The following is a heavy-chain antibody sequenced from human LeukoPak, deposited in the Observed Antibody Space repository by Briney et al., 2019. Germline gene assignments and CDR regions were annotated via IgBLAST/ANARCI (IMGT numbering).Heavy chain of an antibody. J-gene: IGHJ4*02. Sequence: ASVKVSCKASGYRFTDYYMHWVRRAPGQGLEWMGWVNPNNGATNYAQKFQGRVTMTRGTSISTVYMDLTSLRSDDSAIYYCARDYGEAATITAFRTYYYFDHWGQGTLVTVSS. CDR1: GYRFTDYY. D-gene: IGHD5-24*01. V-gene: IGHV1-2*02. CDR2: VNPNNGAT. CDR3: ARDYGEAATITAFRTYYYFDH.